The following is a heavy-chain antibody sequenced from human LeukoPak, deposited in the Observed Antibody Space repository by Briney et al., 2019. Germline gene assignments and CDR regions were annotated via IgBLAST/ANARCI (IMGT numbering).Heavy chain of an antibody. V-gene: IGHV3-23*01. CDR1: GFTFSSSA. Sequence: GGSLRLSCAASGFTFSSSAMSWVRQAPGKGLEWLSTISGGGGSTYYADSVKGRFTISRDNSKNTLYLHMKSLRADDTAVYYCARVHFYYMDIWGKGTTVTISS. CDR3: ARVHFYYMDI. D-gene: IGHD5/OR15-5a*01. CDR2: ISGGGGST. J-gene: IGHJ6*03.